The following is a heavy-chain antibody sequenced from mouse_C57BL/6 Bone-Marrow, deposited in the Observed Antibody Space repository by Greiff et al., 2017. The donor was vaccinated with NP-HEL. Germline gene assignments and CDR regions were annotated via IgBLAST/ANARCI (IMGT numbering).Heavy chain of an antibody. V-gene: IGHV2-4*01. CDR3: AKKGYYYGSSYGYFDV. CDR2: IWSGGST. J-gene: IGHJ1*03. CDR1: GFSLTSYG. Sequence: VHLVESGPGLVQPSQSLSITCTVSGFSLTSYGVHWVRQPPGKGLEWLGVIWSGGSTDYNAAFISRLSISKDNSKSQVFFKMNSLQADDTAIYYCAKKGYYYGSSYGYFDVWGTGTTVTVSS. D-gene: IGHD1-1*01.